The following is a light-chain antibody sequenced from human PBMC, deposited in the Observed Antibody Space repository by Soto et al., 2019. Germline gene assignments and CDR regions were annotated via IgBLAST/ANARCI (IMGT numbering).Light chain of an antibody. Sequence: QSALTQPPSVSGSPGQSITISCTGTSSDVGGYNHVSWFQQHPGKAPKLMVYDVSNRPSGVSNRFSGSKSGNTASLTISGLQAEDEADYCCSSYTSSSTLHVFGTGTKLTVL. CDR1: SSDVGGYNH. CDR3: SSYTSSSTLHV. CDR2: DVS. V-gene: IGLV2-14*01. J-gene: IGLJ1*01.